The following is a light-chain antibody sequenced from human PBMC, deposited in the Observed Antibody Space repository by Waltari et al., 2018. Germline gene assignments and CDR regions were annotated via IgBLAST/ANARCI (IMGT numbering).Light chain of an antibody. CDR3: QQYYNWPRT. Sequence: EIVMTQSPATLSASPGERATLSCRASQSVGNNLVWYQHKPGQAPRLLMYGASIRSVDFPSRFSGSGSGTEFTLTISGLQSEDFALYYCQQYYNWPRTFGQGTKVEIK. CDR2: GAS. J-gene: IGKJ1*01. CDR1: QSVGNN. V-gene: IGKV3D-15*01.